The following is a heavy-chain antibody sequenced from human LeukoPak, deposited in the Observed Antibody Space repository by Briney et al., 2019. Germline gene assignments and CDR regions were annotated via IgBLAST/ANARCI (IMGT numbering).Heavy chain of an antibody. D-gene: IGHD2-2*01. V-gene: IGHV4-39*07. CDR2: INHSGST. Sequence: SETLSLTCTVSGGSISSSSYYWSWIRQPPGKGLEWIGEINHSGSTNYNPSLKSRVTISVDTSKNQFSLKLSSVTAADTAVYYCARGRRYCSSTSCSFLDYWGQGTLVTVSS. J-gene: IGHJ4*02. CDR3: ARGRRYCSSTSCSFLDY. CDR1: GGSISSSSYY.